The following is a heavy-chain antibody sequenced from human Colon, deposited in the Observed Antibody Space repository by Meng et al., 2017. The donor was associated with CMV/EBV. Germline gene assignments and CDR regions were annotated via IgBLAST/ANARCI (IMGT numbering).Heavy chain of an antibody. V-gene: IGHV1-69*04. CDR2: IIPILGIA. Sequence: SVKVSCKASGGTFSSYTISWVRQAPGQGLEWMGRIIPILGIANYAQKFQGRVTITADKSTSTAYMELSSLRSEDTAAYYCARDTVAGTFPDYWGQGTLVPSPQ. CDR3: ARDTVAGTFPDY. CDR1: GGTFSSYT. D-gene: IGHD6-19*01. J-gene: IGHJ4*02.